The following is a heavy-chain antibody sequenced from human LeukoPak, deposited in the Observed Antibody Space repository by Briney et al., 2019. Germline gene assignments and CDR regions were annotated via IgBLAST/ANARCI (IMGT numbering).Heavy chain of an antibody. D-gene: IGHD2-2*01. CDR3: ARDRVVVPATPAMDV. J-gene: IGHJ6*04. CDR2: INPNSGGT. V-gene: IGHV1-2*02. CDR1: GYTFTGYY. Sequence: ASVKVSCKASGYTFTGYYMHWVRQAPGQGLEWMGWINPNSGGTNYAQKFQGRVTMTRDTSISTAYMELSRLRSDDTAVYYCARDRVVVPATPAMDVWGKGTTVTVSS.